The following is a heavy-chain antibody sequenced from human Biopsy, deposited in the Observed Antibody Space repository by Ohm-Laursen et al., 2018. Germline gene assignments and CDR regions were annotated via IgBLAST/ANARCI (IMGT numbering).Heavy chain of an antibody. CDR1: NVSFSSFY. V-gene: IGHV4-34*01. CDR3: VRGVDYYDPYHYYALDV. J-gene: IGHJ6*02. D-gene: IGHD3-22*01. CDR2: ISHTGST. Sequence: SDTLSLTCAVYNVSFSSFYWSWIRQPPGKGLEWIGEISHTGSTNYNPPLKSRVTISVDTSKNPFSLKVRSVTAADTAVYYCVRGVDYYDPYHYYALDVWGQGTTVTVSS.